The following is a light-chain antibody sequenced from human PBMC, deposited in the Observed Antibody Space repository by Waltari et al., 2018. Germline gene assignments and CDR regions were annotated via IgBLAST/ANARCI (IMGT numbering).Light chain of an antibody. CDR2: KAS. Sequence: DIQMTQSPSSLSASVGDTVTITCRASQSISSWLDWYQQKPGKAPNLLIYKASSLQSGVPSRFSGSGSGTDFTLTISSLQPEDFATYYCLQYSSRPWTFGQGTKVEIK. CDR3: LQYSSRPWT. V-gene: IGKV1-12*01. J-gene: IGKJ1*01. CDR1: QSISSW.